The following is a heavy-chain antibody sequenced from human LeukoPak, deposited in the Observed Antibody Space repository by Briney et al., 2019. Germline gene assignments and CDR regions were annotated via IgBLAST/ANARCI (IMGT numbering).Heavy chain of an antibody. CDR3: ARPLVTTVAGTYYFDY. CDR2: IRYDESRT. CDR1: GFRFSSYG. D-gene: IGHD6-19*01. Sequence: GGSLRLSCAASGFRFSSYGMRWVRQAPGKGLEWVSFIRYDESRTFYGDSVKGRFIISRDDSKNTVYLHMHSLRTEDTAVYYCARPLVTTVAGTYYFDYWGQGTLVTVSS. J-gene: IGHJ4*02. V-gene: IGHV3-30*02.